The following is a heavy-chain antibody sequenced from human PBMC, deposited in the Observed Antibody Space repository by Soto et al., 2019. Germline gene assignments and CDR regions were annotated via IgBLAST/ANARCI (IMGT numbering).Heavy chain of an antibody. CDR1: GGSISTYY. V-gene: IGHV4-59*13. CDR2: IDYSGST. Sequence: QVQLQESGPGLVKPSETLSLTCTVSGGSISTYYWYWIRQPPGKGLEWIGPIDYSGSTNYNPCLKSRVTLSLDTSRKQCSLGLSSVTAAQTVLYCGAIDREAAAGLFEYWGRGTLVTVSS. CDR3: AIDREAAAGLFEY. D-gene: IGHD6-13*01. J-gene: IGHJ4*02.